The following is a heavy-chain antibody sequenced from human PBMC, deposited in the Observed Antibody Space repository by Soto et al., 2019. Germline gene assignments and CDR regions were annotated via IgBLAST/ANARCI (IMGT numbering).Heavy chain of an antibody. CDR1: GFTFSSYS. J-gene: IGHJ4*02. CDR2: ISSSSSTI. V-gene: IGHV3-48*02. Sequence: EVQLVESGGGLVQPGGSLRLSCAASGFTFSSYSMNWVRQAPGKGLEWVSYISSSSSTIYYADSLKGRFTISRDNAKNSLYLQMNSLRDEDTAVYYCARGGSGYYYYYFDYWGQGTLVTVSS. D-gene: IGHD3-22*01. CDR3: ARGGSGYYYYYFDY.